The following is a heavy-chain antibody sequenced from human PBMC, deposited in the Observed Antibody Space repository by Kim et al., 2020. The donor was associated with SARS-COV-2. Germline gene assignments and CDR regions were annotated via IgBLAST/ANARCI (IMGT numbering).Heavy chain of an antibody. CDR2: INAGNGNT. D-gene: IGHD6-19*01. CDR3: ARGRLNSAGWVFWYFDL. CDR1: GYTFTTYA. Sequence: ASVKVSCKASGYTFTTYAIHWVRQAPGQRLEWMGWINAGNGNTKCSQKFQGRVTITRDTSASTAYMELSSLRSEDTAVYYCARGRLNSAGWVFWYFDLWGRGTLVTVSS. V-gene: IGHV1-3*01. J-gene: IGHJ2*01.